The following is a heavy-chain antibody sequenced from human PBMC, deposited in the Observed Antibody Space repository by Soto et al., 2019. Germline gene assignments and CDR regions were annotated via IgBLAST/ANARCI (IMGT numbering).Heavy chain of an antibody. CDR2: IYHSGST. J-gene: IGHJ6*02. Sequence: QVQLQESGPGLVKPSGTLSLTCAVSGGSISSSNWWSWVRQPPGKGLEWIGEIYHSGSTNYNPSLKSRVTISVDKATTQFSLKLSSVPAADTAVYYCARGIVVVGAVSCGRDVWGQGTTVTVSS. D-gene: IGHD3-22*01. CDR3: ARGIVVVGAVSCGRDV. V-gene: IGHV4-4*02. CDR1: GGSISSSNW.